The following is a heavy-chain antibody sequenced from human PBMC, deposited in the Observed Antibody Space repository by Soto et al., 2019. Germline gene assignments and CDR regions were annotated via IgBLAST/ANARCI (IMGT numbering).Heavy chain of an antibody. CDR1: GYTFTSYY. J-gene: IGHJ6*02. V-gene: IGHV1-46*01. Sequence: ASVKVSCKASGYTFTSYYMHWVRQAPGQGLEWMGIINPSGGSTSYAQKFQGRVTMTRDTSTSTVYMELSSLRSEDTAVYYCARDRGRFPGTYSSSWYGIDVWAQGTTVTVSS. D-gene: IGHD6-13*01. CDR2: INPSGGST. CDR3: ARDRGRFPGTYSSSWYGIDV.